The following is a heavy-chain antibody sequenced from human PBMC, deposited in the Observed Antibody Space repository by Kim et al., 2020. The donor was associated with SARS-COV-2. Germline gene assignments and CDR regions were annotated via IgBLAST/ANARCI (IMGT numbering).Heavy chain of an antibody. J-gene: IGHJ4*01. CDR2: IYSTGST. CDR3: ARHPPLVQNTAHDFVFD. V-gene: IGHV4-59*08. CDR1: GGSIDNYY. Sequence: SETLSLTCTVSGGSIDNYYWSWIRQPPGKGLQWIGYIYSTGSTNYNPSLQSRVTISLDTSKNQFSLGLSSVTAADTAVYYCARHPPLVQNTAHDFVFD. D-gene: IGHD3-3*01.